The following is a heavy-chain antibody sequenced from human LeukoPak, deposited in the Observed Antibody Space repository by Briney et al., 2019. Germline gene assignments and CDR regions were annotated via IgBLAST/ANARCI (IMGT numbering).Heavy chain of an antibody. J-gene: IGHJ6*02. CDR1: GGSISSGGYY. Sequence: SETLSLTCTVSGGSISSGGYYWSWIRQHPGKGLEWIGYIYYSGSTYYNPSLKSRVTISVDTSKNQFSLKLSSVTAADTAVYYCARSRVTAWIHYYYGMDVWGQGTTVTVSS. V-gene: IGHV4-31*03. CDR3: ARSRVTAWIHYYYGMDV. D-gene: IGHD2-21*02. CDR2: IYYSGST.